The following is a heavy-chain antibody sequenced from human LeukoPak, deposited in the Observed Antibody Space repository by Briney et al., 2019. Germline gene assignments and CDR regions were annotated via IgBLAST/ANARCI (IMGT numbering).Heavy chain of an antibody. J-gene: IGHJ4*02. D-gene: IGHD6-13*01. CDR3: ARDLKGYSSSWSRGVFDY. Sequence: ASVKDSCKPPGYTLTSYGTSWVRQAPGQGREWMGWISAYNGNTNYAQKLQGRVTMTTDTSTSTAYMELRSLRSDDTAVYYCARDLKGYSSSWSRGVFDYWGQGTLVTVSS. V-gene: IGHV1-18*04. CDR2: ISAYNGNT. CDR1: GYTLTSYG.